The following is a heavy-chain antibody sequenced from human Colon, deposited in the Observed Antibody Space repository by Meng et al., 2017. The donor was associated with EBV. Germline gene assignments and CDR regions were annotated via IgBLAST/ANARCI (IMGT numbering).Heavy chain of an antibody. J-gene: IGHJ4*02. CDR2: IYYSGST. V-gene: IGHV4-31*03. Sequence: QVPLQEPGPGRVKPSRTLSLTCPASVGSVSSGGYYGTWIRQHPGKGLEWFGHIYYSGSTFYNPSLKRRVIISIDTSKNQFSLNLRSVTAADTAVYYCARVSSGWDYFDYWGQGTLVTVSS. CDR3: ARVSSGWDYFDY. CDR1: VGSVSSGGYY. D-gene: IGHD6-19*01.